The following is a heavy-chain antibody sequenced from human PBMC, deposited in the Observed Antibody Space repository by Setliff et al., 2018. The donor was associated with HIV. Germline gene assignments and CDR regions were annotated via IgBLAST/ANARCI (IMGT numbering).Heavy chain of an antibody. V-gene: IGHV1-2*02. CDR1: GYTFNNYG. CDR3: ARDRGRYGDYRDFDY. Sequence: ASVKVSCKASGYTFNNYGISWVRQAPGQGLEWMGWINPNSGGTNYAQKFQGRVTMTRDTSISTAYMELSRLRSDDTAVYYCARDRGRYGDYRDFDYWGQGALVTVSS. CDR2: INPNSGGT. D-gene: IGHD4-17*01. J-gene: IGHJ4*02.